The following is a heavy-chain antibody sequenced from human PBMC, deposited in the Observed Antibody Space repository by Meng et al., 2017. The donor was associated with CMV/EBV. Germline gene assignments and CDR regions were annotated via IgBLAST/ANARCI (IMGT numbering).Heavy chain of an antibody. CDR1: GFTFSSYW. Sequence: GESLKISCAASGFTFSSYWMSWVRQAPGKGLVWVANIKQDGSEKYYVDSVKGRFTISRDNAKNSLYLQMNSLRAEDTAVYYCARERGRMIVVARGFDAFDIWGQGTMVTVSS. V-gene: IGHV3-7*01. CDR3: ARERGRMIVVARGFDAFDI. D-gene: IGHD3-22*01. J-gene: IGHJ3*02. CDR2: IKQDGSEK.